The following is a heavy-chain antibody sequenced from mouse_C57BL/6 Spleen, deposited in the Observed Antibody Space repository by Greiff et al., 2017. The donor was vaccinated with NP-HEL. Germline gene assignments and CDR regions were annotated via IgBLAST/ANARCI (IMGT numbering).Heavy chain of an antibody. J-gene: IGHJ4*01. CDR3: ARSGDGRRGYYAMDY. CDR2: IDPNSGGT. CDR1: GYTFTSYW. Sequence: QVQLQQPGPELVKPGASVTLSCKASGYTFTSYWMHWVKQRPGRGLEWIGRIDPNSGGTKYNEKFKSKATLTVDTSSSTAYMQLSSLTSEDSAVYDCARSGDGRRGYYAMDYWGQGTSVTVSS. D-gene: IGHD2-3*01. V-gene: IGHV1-62-3*01.